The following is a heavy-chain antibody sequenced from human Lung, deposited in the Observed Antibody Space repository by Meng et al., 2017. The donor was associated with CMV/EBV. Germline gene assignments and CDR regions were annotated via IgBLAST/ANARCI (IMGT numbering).Heavy chain of an antibody. V-gene: IGHV1-2*02. J-gene: IGHJ4*02. CDR1: GYTFTAHY. CDR3: ARDNNWGPDY. CDR2: IHPHRGDT. D-gene: IGHD7-27*01. Sequence: SVKVSCKASGYTFTAHYFNWVRQAPGQGLEWMGWIHPHRGDTNYAQQFQGRVTLTRDTSINTGYMELTSLKSDDTAVYYCARDNNWGPDYWGQGTRVTVSS.